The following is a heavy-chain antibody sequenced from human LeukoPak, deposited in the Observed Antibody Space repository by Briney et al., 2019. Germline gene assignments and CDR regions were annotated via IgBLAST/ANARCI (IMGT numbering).Heavy chain of an antibody. CDR1: GFTFSSYA. Sequence: GGSLRLSCAASGFTFSSYAMSWVRQAPGKGLEWVSAISGSGTGTYYADSVKGRFTISRDNSKNTLYLQMNSPRAEDTAVYYCAKDSRGYGGSDLDYWGQGTLVTVSS. CDR3: AKDSRGYGGSDLDY. D-gene: IGHD5-12*01. CDR2: ISGSGTGT. J-gene: IGHJ4*02. V-gene: IGHV3-23*01.